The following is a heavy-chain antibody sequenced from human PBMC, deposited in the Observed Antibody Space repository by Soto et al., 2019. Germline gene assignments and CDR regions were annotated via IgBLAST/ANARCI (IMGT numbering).Heavy chain of an antibody. V-gene: IGHV3-21*01. CDR3: ARDKLDYGDYLST. D-gene: IGHD4-17*01. Sequence: GGSLRLSCAASGFTFSSYSMNWVRQAPGKGLEWVSSISSSSSYIYYADSVKGRFNISRDNAKNSLYLQMNSLRAEDTAVYYCARDKLDYGDYLSTWGQGTLVTVSS. CDR2: ISSSSSYI. CDR1: GFTFSSYS. J-gene: IGHJ4*02.